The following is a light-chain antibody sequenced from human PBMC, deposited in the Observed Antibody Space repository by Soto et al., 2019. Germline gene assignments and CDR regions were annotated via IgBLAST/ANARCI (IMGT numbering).Light chain of an antibody. Sequence: QSALTQPASVSGSPGQPITISCTGTSSDVGGYNLVSWYQQHPGKAPKLIIYHGSKRPSGVSVRFSGSKSGNTASLAISGLQAEDEADYYCCSYVSSSPNYVFGPGTKVTVL. CDR1: SSDVGGYNL. J-gene: IGLJ1*01. CDR2: HGS. V-gene: IGLV2-23*01. CDR3: CSYVSSSPNYV.